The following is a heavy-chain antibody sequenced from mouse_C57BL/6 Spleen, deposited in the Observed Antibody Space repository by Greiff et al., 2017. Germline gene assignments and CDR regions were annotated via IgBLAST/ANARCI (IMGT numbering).Heavy chain of an antibody. CDR2: IWTGGGT. Sequence: VQLVESGPGLVAPSQSLSITCTASGFSLTSYAISWVRQPPGKGLEWLGVIWTGGGTNYNSARKSRLSTSKDNSKSNVFLKMNSLQTDDTARYYCARAYSNYNAMDYWGQGTSVTVSS. J-gene: IGHJ4*01. V-gene: IGHV2-9-1*01. CDR1: GFSLTSYA. D-gene: IGHD2-5*01. CDR3: ARAYSNYNAMDY.